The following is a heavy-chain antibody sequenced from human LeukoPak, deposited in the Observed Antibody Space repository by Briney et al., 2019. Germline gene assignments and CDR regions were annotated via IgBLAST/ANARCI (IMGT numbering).Heavy chain of an antibody. V-gene: IGHV1-69-2*01. Sequence: ASVKISCKVSGYTFTDYYMHWVQQAPGEGLEWMGLVDPEDGETIYAEKFQGRVTITADTSTDTAYMELSSLRSEDTAVYYCATGLQDYYGSGSYYNVGKVWGQGTLVTVSS. CDR2: VDPEDGET. J-gene: IGHJ4*02. CDR1: GYTFTDYY. CDR3: ATGLQDYYGSGSYYNVGKV. D-gene: IGHD3-10*01.